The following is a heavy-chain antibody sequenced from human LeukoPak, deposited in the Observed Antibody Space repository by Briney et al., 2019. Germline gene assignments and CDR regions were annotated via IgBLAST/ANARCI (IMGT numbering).Heavy chain of an antibody. J-gene: IGHJ3*02. CDR3: ARTPRLPPGWGAFDI. V-gene: IGHV1-2*06. Sequence: GASVKVSCKASGYTFTGYYMHWVRQAPGQGLEWMGRINPNSGGTNYAQKFQGRVTMTRDTSISTAYMELSRLRSGDTAVYYCARTPRLPPGWGAFDIWGQGTMVTVSS. D-gene: IGHD3-16*01. CDR1: GYTFTGYY. CDR2: INPNSGGT.